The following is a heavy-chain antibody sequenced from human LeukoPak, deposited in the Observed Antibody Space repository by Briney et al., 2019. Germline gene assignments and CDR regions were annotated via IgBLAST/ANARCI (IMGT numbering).Heavy chain of an antibody. Sequence: PSETLSLTCTVSGGSISSYYWSWIRQPPGKGLEWIGYIYYSGSTYYNPSLKSRVTISVDTSKNQFSLKLSSVTAADTAVYYCAREGAAAGTWGQGTLVTVSS. CDR1: GGSISSYY. CDR3: AREGAAAGT. CDR2: IYYSGST. J-gene: IGHJ5*02. D-gene: IGHD6-13*01. V-gene: IGHV4-59*12.